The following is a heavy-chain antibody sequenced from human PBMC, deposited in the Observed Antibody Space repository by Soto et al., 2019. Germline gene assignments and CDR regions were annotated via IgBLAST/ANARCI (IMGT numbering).Heavy chain of an antibody. J-gene: IGHJ4*02. CDR3: AHSPIVVVIYLFDY. Sequence: GGSLRLSCAASGFTFSSYAMSWVRQAPGKGLEWVSAISGSGGSTYYADSVKGRFTISRDNSKTTLYLQMNSLRAEDTAVYYCAHSPIVVVIYLFDYWGQGTLVTVSS. CDR2: ISGSGGST. CDR1: GFTFSSYA. V-gene: IGHV3-23*01. D-gene: IGHD3-22*01.